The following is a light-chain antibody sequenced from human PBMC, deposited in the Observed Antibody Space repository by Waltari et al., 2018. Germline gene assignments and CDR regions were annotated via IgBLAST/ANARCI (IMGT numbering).Light chain of an antibody. J-gene: IGKJ1*01. CDR3: QQYNNWPWT. CDR2: GAS. V-gene: IGKV3-15*01. Sequence: EVLMTQSPATLSVSPGERATLSCRASQSVDNNLAWYQQKNGQAPRLLIYGASTRATGVPASLSDSASWTEFTLTISNLQSADFAVYFCQQYNNWPWTFGQGTRVEI. CDR1: QSVDNN.